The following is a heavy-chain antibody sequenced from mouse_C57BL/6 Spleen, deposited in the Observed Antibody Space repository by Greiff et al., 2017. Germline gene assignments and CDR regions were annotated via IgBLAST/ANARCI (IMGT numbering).Heavy chain of an antibody. Sequence: QVQLQQPGAELVKPGASVKMSCKASGYTFTSYWITWVKQRPGQGLEWIGDIYPGSGSTNYNEKFKSKATLTVDTSSSTAYMQLSSLTSEDSAVYYCARGRLNSTWFAYWGQGTLVTVSA. CDR2: IYPGSGST. J-gene: IGHJ3*01. CDR1: GYTFTSYW. V-gene: IGHV1-55*01. CDR3: ARGRLNSTWFAY. D-gene: IGHD2-5*01.